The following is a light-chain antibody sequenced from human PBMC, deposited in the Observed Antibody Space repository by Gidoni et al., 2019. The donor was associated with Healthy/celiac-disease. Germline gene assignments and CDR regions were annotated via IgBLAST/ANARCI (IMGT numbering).Light chain of an antibody. J-gene: IGKJ1*01. V-gene: IGKV2-28*01. Sequence: DIVMTQSPLSLPVTPGEPASISCRSSQSLLHRNGYNYLDWYLQKPGQSPQLLIYLGSNRASGVPDRFSGSGSGTDFTLKISRVEAEDVGVYYCMQALLTWTFGQGTKVEIK. CDR3: MQALLTWT. CDR2: LGS. CDR1: QSLLHRNGYNY.